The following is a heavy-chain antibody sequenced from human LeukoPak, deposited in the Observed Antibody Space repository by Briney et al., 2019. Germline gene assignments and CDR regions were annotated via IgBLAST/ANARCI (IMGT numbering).Heavy chain of an antibody. D-gene: IGHD6-13*01. V-gene: IGHV1-18*01. CDR1: GYTFTSYG. CDR3: ARDRTAAPNWFDP. Sequence: RASVKVSCKASGYTFTSYGISWVRQAPGRGLEWMGWISAYNGNTNYAQKLQGRVTMTTDTSTSTAYMELRSLRSDDTAVYYCARDRTAAPNWFDPWGQGTLVTVSS. CDR2: ISAYNGNT. J-gene: IGHJ5*02.